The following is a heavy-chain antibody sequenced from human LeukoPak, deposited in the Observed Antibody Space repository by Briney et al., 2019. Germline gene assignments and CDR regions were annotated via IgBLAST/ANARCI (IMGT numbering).Heavy chain of an antibody. CDR3: VKAIRPFNSGNYYSCLDY. D-gene: IGHD3-22*01. Sequence: PGGSLRLSCAASGFTLSSYAMSWVRQTPGKGLAWVSTISDNAYYADSVKGRFTISRDNSKNTLHLQMNSLRAEDTALYYCVKAIRPFNSGNYYSCLDYWGQGSLVTVSS. J-gene: IGHJ4*02. V-gene: IGHV3-23*01. CDR1: GFTLSSYA. CDR2: ISDNA.